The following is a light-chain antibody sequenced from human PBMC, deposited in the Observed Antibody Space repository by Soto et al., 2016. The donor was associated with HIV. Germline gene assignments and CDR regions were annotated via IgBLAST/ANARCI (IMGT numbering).Light chain of an antibody. V-gene: IGKV1-5*03. Sequence: DIRMTQSPSTLSASLGDRVTITCRASQSINKWLAWYQQKPGKAPNLLIYKASSLKSGVPSRFSGSGSGTEFTLTISSLQPDDCATYYCQHYKSYPYTFGQGTKLEIK. CDR2: KAS. CDR3: QHYKSYPYT. J-gene: IGKJ2*01. CDR1: QSINKW.